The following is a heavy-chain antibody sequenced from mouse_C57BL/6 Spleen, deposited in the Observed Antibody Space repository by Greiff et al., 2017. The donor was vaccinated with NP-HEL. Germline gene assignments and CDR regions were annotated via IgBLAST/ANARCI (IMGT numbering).Heavy chain of an antibody. Sequence: VHVKQSGAELVRPGASVKLSCTASGFNIKDDYMHWVKQRPEQGLEWIGWIDPENGDTEYASKFQGKATITADTSSNTAYLQLSSLTSEDTAVYYCTSYGNSAWFAYWGQGTLVTVSA. J-gene: IGHJ3*01. D-gene: IGHD2-1*01. V-gene: IGHV14-4*01. CDR2: IDPENGDT. CDR1: GFNIKDDY. CDR3: TSYGNSAWFAY.